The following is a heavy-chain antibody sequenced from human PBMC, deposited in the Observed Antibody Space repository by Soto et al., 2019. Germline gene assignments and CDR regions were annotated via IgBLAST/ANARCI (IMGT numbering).Heavy chain of an antibody. CDR1: GFTFSSYS. CDR2: ISSSSSYI. J-gene: IGHJ6*02. Sequence: PGGSLRLSCAASGFTFSSYSMNWVRQAPGKGLEWVSSISSSSSYIYYADSVKGRFTISRDNAKSSLYLQMNSLRAEDTAVYYCARDYYDILTGYSGYYYGMDVWGQGTTVTVSS. V-gene: IGHV3-21*01. D-gene: IGHD3-9*01. CDR3: ARDYYDILTGYSGYYYGMDV.